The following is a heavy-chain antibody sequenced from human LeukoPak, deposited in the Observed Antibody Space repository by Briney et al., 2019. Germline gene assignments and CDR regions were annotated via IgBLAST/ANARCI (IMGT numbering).Heavy chain of an antibody. D-gene: IGHD7-27*01. CDR3: ARQGPNWGFFDY. J-gene: IGHJ4*02. Sequence: SETLSLTCTVSGGSISSSSYYWGWIRQPPGKGLEWIGSIYYSGSTYYNPSLKSRVTISVDTSKNLFSLKLSSVTAADTAVYYCARQGPNWGFFDYWGQGTLVTVSS. V-gene: IGHV4-39*01. CDR2: IYYSGST. CDR1: GGSISSSSYY.